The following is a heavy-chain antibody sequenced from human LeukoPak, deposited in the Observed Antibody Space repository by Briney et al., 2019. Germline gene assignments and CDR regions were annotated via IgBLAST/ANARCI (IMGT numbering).Heavy chain of an antibody. CDR1: GFTFSDYA. CDR2: ISYDGSYK. Sequence: PGGSLRLSCAASGFTFSDYAMHWVRQAPGKGLEWVAVISYDGSYKYYADSVKGRFTISRDNSKNTLYLQMNSLRAEDTAVYYCARDHGLGYYGMDVWGQGTTVTVSS. D-gene: IGHD6-6*01. CDR3: ARDHGLGYYGMDV. V-gene: IGHV3-30*04. J-gene: IGHJ6*02.